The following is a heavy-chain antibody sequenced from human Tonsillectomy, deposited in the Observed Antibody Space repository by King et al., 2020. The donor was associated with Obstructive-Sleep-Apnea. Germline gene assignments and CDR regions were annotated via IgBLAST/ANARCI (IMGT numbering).Heavy chain of an antibody. Sequence: VQLVESGGGVVQPGRSLRLSCAASGFTFSNYAVHWVRQAPGKGLEWVAVISYEGSLKYYADSVKGRFTISRDNSKNTLYVQMNSLRAEDTAVYYCARENYGQEYFDYWGQGTLVTVSS. CDR2: ISYEGSLK. CDR1: GFTFSNYA. J-gene: IGHJ4*02. CDR3: ARENYGQEYFDY. D-gene: IGHD3-10*01. V-gene: IGHV3-30*04.